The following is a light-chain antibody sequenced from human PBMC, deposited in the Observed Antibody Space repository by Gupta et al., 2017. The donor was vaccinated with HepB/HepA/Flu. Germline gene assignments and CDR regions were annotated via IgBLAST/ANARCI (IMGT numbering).Light chain of an antibody. CDR2: KAS. J-gene: IGKJ1*01. CDR1: QTIDSW. CDR3: QQYNSYPWT. V-gene: IGKV1-5*03. Sequence: DIQMTQSPSTLSASLGDRVTITCRASQTIDSWLAWYHQKPGKAPNLLIYKASSLESGVPSRFSGSGSGTEFTLTISSLQPDDFATYYCQQYNSYPWTFGQGTKVEIK.